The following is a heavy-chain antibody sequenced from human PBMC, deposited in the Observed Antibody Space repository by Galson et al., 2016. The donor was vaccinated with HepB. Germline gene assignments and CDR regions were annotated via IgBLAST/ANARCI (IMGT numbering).Heavy chain of an antibody. J-gene: IGHJ5*02. D-gene: IGHD3-9*01. CDR1: DGSISSSSFS. CDR3: ARQALRQFDYLFPRQNWFDP. CDR2: VYRGKT. Sequence: SETLSLTCTVSDGSISSSSFSWGWIRQPPGKGLESIGTVYRGKTYYNPSLAGRVTISVGMSTDLLSLKLNSVTAADTAVYYCARQALRQFDYLFPRQNWFDPWGQGTLVTVSS. V-gene: IGHV4-39*01.